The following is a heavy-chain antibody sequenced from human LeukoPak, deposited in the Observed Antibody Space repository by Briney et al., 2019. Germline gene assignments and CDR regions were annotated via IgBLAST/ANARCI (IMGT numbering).Heavy chain of an antibody. CDR3: ASGYSYGDFDY. CDR1: GGSISTYY. D-gene: IGHD5-18*01. J-gene: IGHJ4*02. V-gene: IGHV4-59*12. CDR2: IYYSGST. Sequence: SETLSLTCTVSGGSISTYYWNWIRQPPGKGLEWIGYIYYSGSTSYNPSLKSRVTISVDTSKNQFSLKLSSVTAADTAVYYCASGYSYGDFDYWGQGTLVTVSS.